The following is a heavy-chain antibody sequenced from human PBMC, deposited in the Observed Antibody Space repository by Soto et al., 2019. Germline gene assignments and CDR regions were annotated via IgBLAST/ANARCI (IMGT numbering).Heavy chain of an antibody. D-gene: IGHD3-16*01. Sequence: QVQLVQSGAEVKKPGSSVKVSCKSSGGTYSHYTINWVRQAPGQGLEWMGRIIPFLGVTNYGLKFQARVTITADKATNTAYMELRGLRFEDTAVYYCARDWESSVSTWSFGGLWCRGTLVTVYS. CDR3: ARDWESSVSTWSFGGL. J-gene: IGHJ4*02. CDR2: IIPFLGVT. V-gene: IGHV1-69*08. CDR1: GGTYSHYT.